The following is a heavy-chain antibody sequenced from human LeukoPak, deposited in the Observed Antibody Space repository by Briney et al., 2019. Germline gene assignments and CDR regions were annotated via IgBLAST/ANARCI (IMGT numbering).Heavy chain of an antibody. Sequence: GASVKVSCKVSGYTLTELSMHWVRQAPGKGLEWMGGFDPGDGETIYAQKFQGRVTMTEDTSTDTAYMELSSLRSEDTAVYYCATDASGCSSGWYHRYPFDYWGQGTLVTVSS. V-gene: IGHV1-24*01. J-gene: IGHJ4*02. D-gene: IGHD6-19*01. CDR3: ATDASGCSSGWYHRYPFDY. CDR2: FDPGDGET. CDR1: GYTLTELS.